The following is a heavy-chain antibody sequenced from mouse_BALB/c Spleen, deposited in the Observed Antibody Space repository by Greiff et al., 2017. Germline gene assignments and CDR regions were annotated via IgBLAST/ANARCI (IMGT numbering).Heavy chain of an antibody. CDR1: GFNIKDTY. CDR2: INPYNDGT. J-gene: IGHJ4*01. V-gene: IGHV1-14*01. CDR3: ARLGYYAMDY. Sequence: VQLQQSGAELVKPGASVKLSCTASGFNIKDTYMHWVKQKPGQGLEWIGYINPYNDGTKYNEKFKGKATLTSDKSSSTAYMELSSLTSEDSAVYYCARLGYYAMDYWGQGTSVTVSS.